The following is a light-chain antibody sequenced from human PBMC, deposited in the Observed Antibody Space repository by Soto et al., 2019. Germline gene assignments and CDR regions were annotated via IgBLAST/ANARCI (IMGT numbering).Light chain of an antibody. CDR3: SSFTSTSTPVV. CDR2: DVI. V-gene: IGLV2-14*03. J-gene: IGLJ2*01. CDR1: SSDVGAYNY. Sequence: QSALTQPASVSGSPGQSITISCTGTSSDVGAYNYVSWYQQHPGKAPKIMIYDVINRPSGISNRFSGSKSGNTASLTISGLQAEDEADYYCSSFTSTSTPVVFGGGTKLTVL.